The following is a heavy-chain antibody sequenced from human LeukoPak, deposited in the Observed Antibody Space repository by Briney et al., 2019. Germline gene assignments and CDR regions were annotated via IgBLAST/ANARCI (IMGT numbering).Heavy chain of an antibody. CDR1: GYTFTGYY. V-gene: IGHV1-2*02. CDR3: ARKLSAAGTGYYGMDV. Sequence: GASVEVSCKASGYTFTGYYMHWVRQAPGQGLEWMGWINPNSGGTNYAQKFQGRVTMTRDTSISTAYMELSRLRSDDTAVYYCARKLSAAGTGYYGMDVWGQGTTVTVSS. J-gene: IGHJ6*02. D-gene: IGHD6-13*01. CDR2: INPNSGGT.